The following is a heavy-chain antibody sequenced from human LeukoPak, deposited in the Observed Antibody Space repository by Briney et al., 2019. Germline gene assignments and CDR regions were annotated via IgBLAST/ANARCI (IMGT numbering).Heavy chain of an antibody. D-gene: IGHD2-21*02. V-gene: IGHV1-2*02. CDR1: GYTFTGYY. CDR3: ARGLAYCGGDCYSKIQHDAFDI. Sequence: ASVKVSCKASGYTFTGYYMHWVRQAPGQGLEWMGWINPNSGGTNYAQKFQGRVTMTRDTSISTAYMELNRLRSDDTAVYYCARGLAYCGGDCYSKIQHDAFDIWGQGTMVTVSS. CDR2: INPNSGGT. J-gene: IGHJ3*02.